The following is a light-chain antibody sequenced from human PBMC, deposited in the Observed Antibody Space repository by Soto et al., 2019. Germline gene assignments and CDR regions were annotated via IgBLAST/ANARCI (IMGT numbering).Light chain of an antibody. Sequence: EIVMTQSPLSLPVTPGEPASLSCKSSQSLLHRTGDDYLDWYLQKPGQSPQLLIYMGSSRASGVPVRFSGSGSGTDFTLKISRVEAEDVGVYFCMQSLQTPRTFGQGTKLEIK. CDR1: QSLLHRTGDDY. V-gene: IGKV2-28*01. CDR3: MQSLQTPRT. CDR2: MGS. J-gene: IGKJ2*01.